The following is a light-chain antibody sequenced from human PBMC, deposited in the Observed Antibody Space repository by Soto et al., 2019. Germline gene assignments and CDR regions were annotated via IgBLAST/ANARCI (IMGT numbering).Light chain of an antibody. J-gene: IGKJ1*01. V-gene: IGKV1-5*03. CDR1: QTINNW. CDR2: KAS. Sequence: DIQMTQSPSTLSASVGDRVTITCRASQTINNWLAWYQQKPGKAPKLLIYKASGLEGGVSSKFSGSASGTEFPLSISSLQPDDFATFYCQQYHHYPRTFGQGTKVDI. CDR3: QQYHHYPRT.